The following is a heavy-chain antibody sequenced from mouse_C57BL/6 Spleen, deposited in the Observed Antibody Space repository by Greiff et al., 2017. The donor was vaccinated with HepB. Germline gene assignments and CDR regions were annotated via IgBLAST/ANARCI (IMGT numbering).Heavy chain of an antibody. Sequence: EVQGVESGGGLVQPKGSLKLSCAASGFSFNTYAMNWVRQAPGKGLEWVARIRSKSNNYATYYADSVKDRFTISRDDSESMLYLQMNNLKTEDTAMYYCVRHVILRPDYAMDYWGQGTSVTVSS. J-gene: IGHJ4*01. D-gene: IGHD1-2*01. CDR2: IRSKSNNYAT. CDR3: VRHVILRPDYAMDY. CDR1: GFSFNTYA. V-gene: IGHV10-1*01.